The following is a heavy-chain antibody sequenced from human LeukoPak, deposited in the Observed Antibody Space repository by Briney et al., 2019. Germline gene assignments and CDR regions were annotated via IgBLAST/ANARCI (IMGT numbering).Heavy chain of an antibody. CDR2: IIPIFGTA. CDR3: ARDQRWLQVNWFDP. CDR1: GGTFSSYA. Sequence: SVKVSCKASGGTFSSYAISWVRQAPGQGLEWMGGIIPIFGTANYAQKFQGRVTITADESTSTAYMELSSLRSEDTAVYYCARDQRWLQVNWFDPWGQGTLVTVSS. V-gene: IGHV1-69*01. D-gene: IGHD5-24*01. J-gene: IGHJ5*02.